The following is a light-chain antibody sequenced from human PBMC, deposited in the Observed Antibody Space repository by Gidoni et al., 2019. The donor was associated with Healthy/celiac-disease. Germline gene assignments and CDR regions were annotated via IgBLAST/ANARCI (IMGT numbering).Light chain of an antibody. J-gene: IGKJ5*01. CDR2: LGS. Sequence: DIVMTQSPLSLPVTPGEPASISCRSSQSLLHSNGYNYLDWYLQKPGQSPQLLIYLGSNRASGVPDRCSGSGSGTDFTLKISRVEAEDVGVYYCMQALQTPITFGQXTRLEIK. CDR3: MQALQTPIT. CDR1: QSLLHSNGYNY. V-gene: IGKV2-28*01.